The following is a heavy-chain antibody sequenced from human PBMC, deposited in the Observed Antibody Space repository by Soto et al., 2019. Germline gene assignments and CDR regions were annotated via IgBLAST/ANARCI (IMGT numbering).Heavy chain of an antibody. CDR2: IYYSGST. CDR1: GGSINSYY. Sequence: QVQLQESGPGLVKPSETLSLTCTVSGGSINSYYWSWIRQPPGKGLEWIGYIYYSGSTKYNPSLKSRVTISVDKSKNHVALNLGSVTAADTAVYYCAGRYSSGFDYWGQGTLVTVSS. D-gene: IGHD6-19*01. CDR3: AGRYSSGFDY. J-gene: IGHJ4*02. V-gene: IGHV4-59*08.